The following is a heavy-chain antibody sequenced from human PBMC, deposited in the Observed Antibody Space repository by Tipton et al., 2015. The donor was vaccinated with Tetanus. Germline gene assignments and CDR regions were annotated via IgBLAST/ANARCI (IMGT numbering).Heavy chain of an antibody. J-gene: IGHJ4*02. CDR1: GFIFSSYG. V-gene: IGHV3-33*01. CDR2: SWYDGTDK. D-gene: IGHD2-15*01. CDR3: AREADCSGGSCFSGDFDN. Sequence: AASGFIFSSYGIHWVRQAPGKGLEWVAVSWYDGTDKYYADSVKGGFTISRDNSKNALYLQMNSLRAGDTAVYYCAREADCSGGSCFSGDFDNWGQGTQVTVSS.